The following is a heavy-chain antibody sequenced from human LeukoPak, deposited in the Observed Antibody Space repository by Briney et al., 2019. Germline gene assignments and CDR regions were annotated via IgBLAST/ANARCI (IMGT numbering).Heavy chain of an antibody. D-gene: IGHD3-10*01. CDR1: GGSISRYY. J-gene: IGHJ4*02. CDR3: ARGSEISSPFFYFDY. V-gene: IGHV4-59*08. CDR2: IYYSGST. Sequence: PSETLSLTCTVSGGSISRYYWSWIRQPPGKGLEWIGYIYYSGSTNYNPSLKSRVSISVDTSKNQFSLNLRSVTATDTAVYYCARGSEISSPFFYFDYWGQGTLVTVSS.